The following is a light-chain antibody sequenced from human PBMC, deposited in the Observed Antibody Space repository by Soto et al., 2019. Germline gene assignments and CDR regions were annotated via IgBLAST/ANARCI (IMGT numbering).Light chain of an antibody. J-gene: IGLJ1*01. Sequence: QSVLTQPPSVSGAPGQSVTISCTWSSSNIGAGYDVQWYQQLPGTSPKLLIYGDINRASGVPDRFSGSKSGTSASLAITGLQAEDEADYYCQSYDSRLTAYVFGTGTKVTVL. CDR1: SSNIGAGYD. CDR3: QSYDSRLTAYV. CDR2: GDI. V-gene: IGLV1-40*01.